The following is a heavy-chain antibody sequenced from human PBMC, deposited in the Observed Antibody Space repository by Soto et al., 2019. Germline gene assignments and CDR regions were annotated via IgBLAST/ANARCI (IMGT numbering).Heavy chain of an antibody. V-gene: IGHV4-39*01. Sequence: SEARSLTCTGSGGSISSSSYYWGGIRQPPGKGLEWLGSVYYSGSTYYNPSLKSRVPVSVDTSKNQFSLKLSSVTAADTAVYYCARGRLWLITMVRGYPGSWFDPGGQGTPVTVSS. J-gene: IGHJ5*02. CDR2: VYYSGST. D-gene: IGHD3-10*01. CDR3: ARGRLWLITMVRGYPGSWFDP. CDR1: GGSISSSSYY.